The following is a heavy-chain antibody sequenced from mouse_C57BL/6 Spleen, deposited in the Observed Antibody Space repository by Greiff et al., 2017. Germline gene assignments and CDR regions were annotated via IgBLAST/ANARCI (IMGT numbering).Heavy chain of an antibody. CDR3: ARLDYDYSWFAY. CDR2: IDPSDSET. J-gene: IGHJ3*01. CDR1: GYTFTSYW. Sequence: QVQLQQPGAELVRPGSSVKLSCKASGYTFTSYWMHWVKQRPIQGLEWIGNIDPSDSETHYNQKFKDKATLTVDKSSSTAYMQLSSLTSEASAVYYCARLDYDYSWFAYWGQGTLVTVSA. D-gene: IGHD2-4*01. V-gene: IGHV1-52*01.